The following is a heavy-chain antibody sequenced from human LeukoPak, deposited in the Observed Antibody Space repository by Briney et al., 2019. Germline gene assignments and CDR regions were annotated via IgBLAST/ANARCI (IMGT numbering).Heavy chain of an antibody. J-gene: IGHJ4*02. Sequence: PGGSLRLSCAASGFTFSSYWMSWVRQAPGKGLEWVANIKQDGSEKYYVDSVKGRLTISRDNAKNSLYLQMNSLRAEDTAVYYCARDLVGATSRYDYWGQGTLVTVSS. CDR2: IKQDGSEK. CDR1: GFTFSSYW. D-gene: IGHD1-26*01. CDR3: ARDLVGATSRYDY. V-gene: IGHV3-7*01.